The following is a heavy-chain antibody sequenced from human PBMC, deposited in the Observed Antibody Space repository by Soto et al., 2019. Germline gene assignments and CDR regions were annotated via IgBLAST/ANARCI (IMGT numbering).Heavy chain of an antibody. CDR1: GGSISSGGYY. J-gene: IGHJ6*02. CDR2: IYYSGST. CDR3: ARETRRISSRIHGMDV. D-gene: IGHD2-2*01. Sequence: QVQLQESGPGLVKPSQTLSLTCTVSGGSISSGGYYWSWIRQHPGKGLEWIGYIYYSGSTYYNPSLRSQVTISEDKSKNQCSLKLSFVTAADTAVYYCARETRRISSRIHGMDVWGRGTTVTVSS. V-gene: IGHV4-31*01.